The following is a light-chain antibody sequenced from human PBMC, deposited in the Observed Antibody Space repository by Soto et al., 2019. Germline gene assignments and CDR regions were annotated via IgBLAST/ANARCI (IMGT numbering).Light chain of an antibody. CDR3: QQYSASPRT. Sequence: EVVLTQSPGTLSLSPGERATLSCRASPTVDGNYLAWYHQKPSQAPRLLIHSASTRAPGIPDRFSASGAGTDFTLTISRLEPEDSAVYYCQQYSASPRTFGPGTKVDIK. CDR1: PTVDGNY. CDR2: SAS. J-gene: IGKJ3*01. V-gene: IGKV3-20*01.